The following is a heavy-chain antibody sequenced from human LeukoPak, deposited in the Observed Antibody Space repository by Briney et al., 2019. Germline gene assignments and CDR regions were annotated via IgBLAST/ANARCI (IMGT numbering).Heavy chain of an antibody. CDR2: ISSSGST. V-gene: IGHV4-61*02. D-gene: IGHD6-19*01. J-gene: IGHJ4*02. Sequence: SETLSLTCTVSGDSISSGDYYWSWIRQPAGKGLEWIGRISSSGSTNYNPSLKSRVTISVDTSKNQFPLKLSSVTAADTAVYYCAREVAGTPWIDNWGQGTLVTVSS. CDR1: GDSISSGDYY. CDR3: AREVAGTPWIDN.